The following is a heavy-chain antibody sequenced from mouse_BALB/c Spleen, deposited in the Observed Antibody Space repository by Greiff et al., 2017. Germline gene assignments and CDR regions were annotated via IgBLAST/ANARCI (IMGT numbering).Heavy chain of an antibody. J-gene: IGHJ3*01. Sequence: QVQLQQSGAELVRPGSSVKISCKASGYAFSSYWMNWVKQRPEQGLEWIGWIDPENGNTIYDPKFKGKATLTEDKSSSTAYMDLRSLTSEDSAVYYCTREGTTAGWFAYWGQGTLVTVSA. D-gene: IGHD1-2*01. CDR2: IDPENGNT. CDR1: GYAFSSYW. V-gene: IGHV1-80*01. CDR3: TREGTTAGWFAY.